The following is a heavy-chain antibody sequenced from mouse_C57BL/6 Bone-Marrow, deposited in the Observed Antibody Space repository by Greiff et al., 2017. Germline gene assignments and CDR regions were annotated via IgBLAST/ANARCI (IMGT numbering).Heavy chain of an antibody. V-gene: IGHV1-74*01. CDR1: GYTFTSYW. Sequence: VQLQQPGAELVKPGASVKVSCKASGYTFTSYWMHWVKQRPGQGLEWIGRIHPSDSDTNYNQKFKGKATLTVDKSSSTADMQLSRLTSDDSAVYYCAIWGRWTAYWGQGTLVTVSA. CDR3: AIWGRWTAY. D-gene: IGHD1-1*01. CDR2: IHPSDSDT. J-gene: IGHJ3*01.